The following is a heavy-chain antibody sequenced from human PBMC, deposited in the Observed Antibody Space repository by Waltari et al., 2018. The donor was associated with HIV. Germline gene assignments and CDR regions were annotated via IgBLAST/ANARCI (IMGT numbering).Heavy chain of an antibody. D-gene: IGHD1-7*01. V-gene: IGHV4-38-2*02. Sequence: QVQLQESGPGLVKPSETLSLTCAVSGYSISSGYYWGWIRQPPGNGLEWIGTHYHSWSTYYNPSLKSRVTISVDTSKNQFSLKLSSVTAADTAVYYCARDIGSRKETTYFDYWGQGTLVTVSS. CDR2: HYHSWST. J-gene: IGHJ4*02. CDR1: GYSISSGYY. CDR3: ARDIGSRKETTYFDY.